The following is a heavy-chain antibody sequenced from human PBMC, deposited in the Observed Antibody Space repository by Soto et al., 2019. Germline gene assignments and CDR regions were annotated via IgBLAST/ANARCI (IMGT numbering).Heavy chain of an antibody. V-gene: IGHV3-21*01. CDR2: ISSSSSYI. Sequence: GGSLRLSCAPSGFTFSSYSMNWVRQATGKGLEWVSSISSSSSYIYYADSVKGRFTISRDNAKNSLYLQMNSLRAEDTAVYYCARVSGSSKDDYWGQGTLVTVSS. J-gene: IGHJ4*02. CDR1: GFTFSSYS. D-gene: IGHD1-26*01. CDR3: ARVSGSSKDDY.